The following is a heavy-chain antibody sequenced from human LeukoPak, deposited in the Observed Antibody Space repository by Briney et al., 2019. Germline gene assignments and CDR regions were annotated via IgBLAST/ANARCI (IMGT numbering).Heavy chain of an antibody. J-gene: IGHJ4*02. CDR2: ITAGGTTI. CDR1: GFSFNTYE. CDR3: ARDAIYCGGDCYLSDY. Sequence: GGSLRLSCTASGFSFNTYEMAWVRQAPGKGLEWVSYITAGGTTIFYADSVKGRVTISRDNVKNSLYLQMNSLRAEDTAVYYCARDAIYCGGDCYLSDYWGQGALVSVSS. V-gene: IGHV3-48*03. D-gene: IGHD2-21*02.